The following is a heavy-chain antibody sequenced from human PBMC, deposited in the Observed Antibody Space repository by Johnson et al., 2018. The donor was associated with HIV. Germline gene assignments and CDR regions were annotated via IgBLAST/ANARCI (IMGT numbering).Heavy chain of an antibody. Sequence: VESGGGLVQPGGSLRLSCAASGFTVTDKYMSWVRQAPGKGLEWVSVIYSGGTTYYADSSMGRFTISRDNSKNTLFLQLNSLRAEDTAVYYCAKDPGGGSYPNDAFDIWGQGTMVTVSS. D-gene: IGHD1-26*01. V-gene: IGHV3-66*01. CDR1: GFTVTDKY. CDR2: IYSGGTT. CDR3: AKDPGGGSYPNDAFDI. J-gene: IGHJ3*02.